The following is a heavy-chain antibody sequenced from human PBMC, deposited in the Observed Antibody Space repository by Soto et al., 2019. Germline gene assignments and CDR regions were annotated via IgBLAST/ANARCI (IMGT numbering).Heavy chain of an antibody. V-gene: IGHV4-31*01. Sequence: QVQLQESGPGLVKPSQTLSLTCTVSGGSISSGGYYWSWIRQHPGKGLEWIGYIYYSGSTYYNPSLKRPVSISVGPSKDQFSLKLRFGTAADTAVYYCARSFFSEWELPNDAFDIWGQGTMVTVSS. CDR2: IYYSGST. J-gene: IGHJ3*02. CDR3: ARSFFSEWELPNDAFDI. D-gene: IGHD1-26*01. CDR1: GGSISSGGYY.